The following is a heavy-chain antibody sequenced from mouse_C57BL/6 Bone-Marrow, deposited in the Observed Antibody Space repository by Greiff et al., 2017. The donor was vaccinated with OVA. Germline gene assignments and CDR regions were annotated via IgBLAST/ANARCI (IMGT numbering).Heavy chain of an antibody. J-gene: IGHJ2*01. CDR2: IYPGSGNT. CDR3: ARPSYWDYGDY. Sequence: QVQLQQSGPELVKPGASVKISCKASGYSFTSYYIHWVKQRPGQGLEWIGWIYPGSGNTKYNEKFKGKATLTADTSSSTAYMQLSSLTSEDSAVYYCARPSYWDYGDYWRQGTTLTVSA. CDR1: GYSFTSYY. V-gene: IGHV1-66*01. D-gene: IGHD2-10*01.